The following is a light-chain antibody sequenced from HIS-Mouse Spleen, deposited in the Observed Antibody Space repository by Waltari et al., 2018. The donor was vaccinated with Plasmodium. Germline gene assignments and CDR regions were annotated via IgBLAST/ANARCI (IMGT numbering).Light chain of an antibody. CDR2: EGS. CDR3: CSDAGSSTLV. CDR1: SSDVGSYNL. J-gene: IGLJ2*01. V-gene: IGLV2-23*01. Sequence: QSALTQPASVSGSPGQSITISCTGTSSDVGSYNLVSWYQQHPGKAPKLMSSEGSKRPAGVANRFSGSKSGNTASLTISGLQAEDEADYYCCSDAGSSTLVFGGGTKLTVL.